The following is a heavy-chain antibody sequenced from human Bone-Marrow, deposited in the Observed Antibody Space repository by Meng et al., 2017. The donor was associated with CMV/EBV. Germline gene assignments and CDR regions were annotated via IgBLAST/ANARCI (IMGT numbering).Heavy chain of an antibody. CDR1: GYSISSGYY. CDR3: ARLEYSSSEAFS. J-gene: IGHJ4*02. D-gene: IGHD6-6*01. CDR2: IYHSGST. V-gene: IGHV4-38-2*02. Sequence: GSLRLSCTVSGYSISSGYYWGWIRQPPGKGLEWIGSIYHSGSTYYNPSLKSRVTISVDTSKNQFSLKLSSVTAADTAVYYCARLEYSSSEAFSWGQGTLVAASS.